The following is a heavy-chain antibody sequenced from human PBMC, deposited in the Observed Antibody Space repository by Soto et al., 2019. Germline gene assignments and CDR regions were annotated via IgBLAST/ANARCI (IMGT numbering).Heavy chain of an antibody. J-gene: IGHJ5*02. CDR2: IYHSGST. Sequence: QVQLQESGPGLVKPSGTLSLTCAVSGGSISSSNWWSWVRQPPGKGLEWIGEIYHSGSTNYNPSLKSRVTISVDKSKNEFSMKLSSVTAADTAVYYCARVDIVVVPAAIQPEYNWFDPWGQGTLVTVSS. V-gene: IGHV4-4*02. CDR3: ARVDIVVVPAAIQPEYNWFDP. CDR1: GGSISSSNW. D-gene: IGHD2-2*02.